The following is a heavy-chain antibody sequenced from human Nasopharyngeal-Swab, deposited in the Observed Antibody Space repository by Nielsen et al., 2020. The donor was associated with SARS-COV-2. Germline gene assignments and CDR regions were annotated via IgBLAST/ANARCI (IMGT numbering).Heavy chain of an antibody. CDR2: IYHSGST. D-gene: IGHD6-13*01. V-gene: IGHV4-4*02. CDR3: ARTGIAAAGDTETYYYGMDV. J-gene: IGHJ6*02. Sequence: WIRQPPGKGLEWIGEIYHSGSTNYNPPLKSRVTISVDKSKNQFSLKLSSVTAADTAVYYCARTGIAAAGDTETYYYGMDVWGQGTTVTVSS.